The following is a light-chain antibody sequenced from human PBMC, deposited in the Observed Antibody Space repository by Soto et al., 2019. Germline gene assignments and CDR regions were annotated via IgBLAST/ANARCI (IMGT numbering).Light chain of an antibody. Sequence: EIVLTQSPGTLSLSPGERATLSCRASQSVSSSLAWYQQKPGQAPRLLISGASTRATGIPARFRGSGSGTEFTLSISSLRSEDFAVYYCQQYYNWPRTFGQGTKVDIK. V-gene: IGKV3-15*01. CDR1: QSVSSS. CDR2: GAS. J-gene: IGKJ1*01. CDR3: QQYYNWPRT.